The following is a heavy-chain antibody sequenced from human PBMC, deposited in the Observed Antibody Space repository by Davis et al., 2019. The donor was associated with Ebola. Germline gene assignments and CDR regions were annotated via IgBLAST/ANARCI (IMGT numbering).Heavy chain of an antibody. CDR3: ARDYVY. D-gene: IGHD2-8*01. Sequence: SETLSLTCTVSGGSISSGGYFWSWIRHLPGKGLEWIGYIFYTGTTYYSPSLKSRVTISADTSKNQFSLRLKSVTAADTAMFYCARDYVYWGQGILVTVSS. J-gene: IGHJ1*01. V-gene: IGHV4-31*03. CDR1: GGSISSGGYF. CDR2: IFYTGTT.